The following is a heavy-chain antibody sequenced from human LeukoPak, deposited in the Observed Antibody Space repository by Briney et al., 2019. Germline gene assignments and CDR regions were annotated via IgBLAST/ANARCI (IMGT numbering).Heavy chain of an antibody. Sequence: SETLSLTCTVSGGSISSYYWSWIRQPPGKGLEWIGYIYYSGSTNYNPSLKSPVTISVDTSKNQFSLKLSSVTAPDTAVYYCARQGSHSYGLPRFDYWGQGTLLSVSS. CDR3: ARQGSHSYGLPRFDY. D-gene: IGHD5-18*01. CDR2: IYYSGST. CDR1: GGSISSYY. J-gene: IGHJ4*02. V-gene: IGHV4-59*08.